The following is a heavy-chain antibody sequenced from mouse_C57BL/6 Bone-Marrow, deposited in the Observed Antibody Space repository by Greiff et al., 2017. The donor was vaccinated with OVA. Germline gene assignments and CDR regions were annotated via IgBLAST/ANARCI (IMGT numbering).Heavy chain of an antibody. Sequence: QVHVKQSGAELVRPGTSVKMSCKASGYTFTNYWIGWAKQRPGHGLEWIGDIYPGGGYTNYNEKFKGKATLTADKSSSTAYMQFSSLTSDDSAIYYCARRDYDWFAYWGQGTLVTVSA. CDR2: IYPGGGYT. CDR1: GYTFTNYW. J-gene: IGHJ3*01. V-gene: IGHV1-63*01. CDR3: ARRDYDWFAY. D-gene: IGHD2-4*01.